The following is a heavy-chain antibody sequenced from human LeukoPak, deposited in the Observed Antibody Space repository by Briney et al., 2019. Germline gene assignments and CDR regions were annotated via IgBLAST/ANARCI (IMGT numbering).Heavy chain of an antibody. CDR1: GFTFSSYA. J-gene: IGHJ1*01. CDR2: ISGSGGST. V-gene: IGHV3-23*01. Sequence: GVLRLSCAASGFTFSSYAMSWVRQAPGKGLEWVSAISGSGGSTYYADSVKGRFTISRDNSKNTLYLQMNSLRAEDTAVYYCAKDIVVVPAAMTHFQHWGQGTLVTVSS. D-gene: IGHD2-2*01. CDR3: AKDIVVVPAAMTHFQH.